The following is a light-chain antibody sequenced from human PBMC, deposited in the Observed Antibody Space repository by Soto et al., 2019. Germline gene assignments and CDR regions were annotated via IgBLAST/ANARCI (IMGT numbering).Light chain of an antibody. CDR2: DAS. J-gene: IGKJ1*01. CDR1: QSISSW. Sequence: DIQMTQSPATLSASVGDRVTITCRASQSISSWLAWYQQKPGKAPKLLIYDASSLESGVPSRLRGSGSGTEFTLTISSLQPDDFATYYCQQYKNCPRTFGQGTKV. V-gene: IGKV1-5*01. CDR3: QQYKNCPRT.